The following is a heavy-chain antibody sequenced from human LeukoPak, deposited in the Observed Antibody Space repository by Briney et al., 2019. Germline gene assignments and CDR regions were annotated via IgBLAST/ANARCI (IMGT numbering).Heavy chain of an antibody. CDR2: IYTSGST. D-gene: IGHD3-10*01. CDR3: AREVPSQNNWFDP. J-gene: IGHJ5*02. V-gene: IGHV4-61*02. CDR1: GGSISSGSYY. Sequence: SQTLSLTCTVSGGSISSGSYYWSWIRQPAGKGLEWIGRIYTSGSTNYNPSLKSRVTISVDTSKNQFSLKLSSVTAADTAVYYCAREVPSQNNWFDPWGQGTLVTVSS.